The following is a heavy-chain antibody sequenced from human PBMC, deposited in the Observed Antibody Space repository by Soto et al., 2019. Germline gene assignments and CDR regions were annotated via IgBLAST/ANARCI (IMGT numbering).Heavy chain of an antibody. CDR2: INTDGSST. D-gene: IGHD3-10*01. CDR3: AKRGVDTFGLSY. V-gene: IGHV3-74*01. Sequence: EVQLVESGGGLVQPGGSLRLSCAVSGFTFSSFWMHWVRQAPGEGLVWVSRINTDGSSTSYADSVKGRFTISRDNAKNTLYLQMNSLRVEDTAMYYWAKRGVDTFGLSYWGQGNLVTVSS. CDR1: GFTFSSFW. J-gene: IGHJ4*02.